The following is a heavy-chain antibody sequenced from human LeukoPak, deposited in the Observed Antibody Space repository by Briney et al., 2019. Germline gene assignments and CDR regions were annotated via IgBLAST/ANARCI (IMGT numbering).Heavy chain of an antibody. Sequence: PSETLSLTCTVSGYSISSGYYWGWIRQPPGKGLEWIGSIYHSGSTYYNPSLKSRVTISVDTSKNQFPLKLSSVTAADTAVYYCARAIEVGAMTPFDYWGQGTLVTVSS. CDR2: IYHSGST. D-gene: IGHD1-26*01. CDR1: GYSISSGYY. J-gene: IGHJ4*02. CDR3: ARAIEVGAMTPFDY. V-gene: IGHV4-38-2*02.